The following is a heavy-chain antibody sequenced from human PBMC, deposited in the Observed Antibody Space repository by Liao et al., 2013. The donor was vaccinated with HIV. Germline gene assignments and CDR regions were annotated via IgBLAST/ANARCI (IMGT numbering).Heavy chain of an antibody. D-gene: IGHD2-15*01. CDR3: ARWRGTALYYFDY. CDR1: GGSFSGYY. Sequence: QVQLQQWGAGLLKPSETLSLTCAVYGGSFSGYYWSWIRQPAGKGLEWIGRIYTSGSTNYNPSLKSRVTISVDTSKNQFSLKLSSVTAADTAVYYCARWRGTALYYFDYWGQGALVTVSS. J-gene: IGHJ4*02. CDR2: IYTSGST. V-gene: IGHV4-59*10.